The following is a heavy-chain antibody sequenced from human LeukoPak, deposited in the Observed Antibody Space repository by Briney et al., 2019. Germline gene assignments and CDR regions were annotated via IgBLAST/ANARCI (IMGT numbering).Heavy chain of an antibody. CDR1: GFTFDDYG. J-gene: IGHJ2*01. CDR2: ITWNGAST. Sequence: PGGSLRLSCAASGFTFDDYGMSWVRQPPGKGLEWVTGITWNGASTGFADSAKGRFTISRDNAKNSLYLGMSSLRAEDTALYYCAREYGDYSSYFDLWGRGTLVTVSS. D-gene: IGHD4-17*01. CDR3: AREYGDYSSYFDL. V-gene: IGHV3-20*04.